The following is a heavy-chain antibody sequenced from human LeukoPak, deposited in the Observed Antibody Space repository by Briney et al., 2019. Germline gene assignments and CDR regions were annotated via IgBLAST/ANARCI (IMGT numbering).Heavy chain of an antibody. V-gene: IGHV3-74*03. CDR3: ARGGDYNTSPFDS. CDR2: IRRDGSDP. J-gene: IGHJ4*02. Sequence: GGSLRLSCAASGFTFSGYSMNWVRQAPGKGLVWVSRIRRDGSDPTYADSVKGRFTISRDSAKNTLYLQMNSLRTEDTAVYYCARGGDYNTSPFDSWGQGTLVTVSS. D-gene: IGHD1-14*01. CDR1: GFTFSGYS.